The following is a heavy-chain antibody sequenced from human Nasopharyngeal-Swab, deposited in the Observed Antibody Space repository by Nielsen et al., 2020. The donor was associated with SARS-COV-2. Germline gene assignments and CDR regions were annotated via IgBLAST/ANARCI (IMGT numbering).Heavy chain of an antibody. J-gene: IGHJ4*02. Sequence: SETLSLTCTVSGGSTSSGSYYWSWIRQPAGKGLEWIGRIYTSGSTNYNPSLKSRVTISVDTSKNQFSLKLSSVTAADTAVYYCLMTTVTTLDYWGQGTLVTVSS. CDR1: GGSTSSGSYY. CDR2: IYTSGST. D-gene: IGHD4-17*01. CDR3: LMTTVTTLDY. V-gene: IGHV4-61*02.